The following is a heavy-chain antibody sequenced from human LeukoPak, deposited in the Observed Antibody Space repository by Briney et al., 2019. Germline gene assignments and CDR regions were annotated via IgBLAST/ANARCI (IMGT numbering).Heavy chain of an antibody. Sequence: GGSLRLSCAASGFTFSDNYMSWVRQAPGKGLEWVSVVYTGDNTYYAGSVKGRFTISRDNSKNTLYLQMNSLRAEDTAVYYCARDRKGGTRPPPFDYGGRGPLVPFS. J-gene: IGHJ4*02. CDR3: ARDRKGGTRPPPFDY. CDR2: VYTGDNT. D-gene: IGHD1-1*01. V-gene: IGHV3-53*01. CDR1: GFTFSDNY.